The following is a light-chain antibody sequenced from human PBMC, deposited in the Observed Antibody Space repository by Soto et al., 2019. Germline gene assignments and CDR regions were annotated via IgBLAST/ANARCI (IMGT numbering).Light chain of an antibody. Sequence: QSVLTQPASVSGSPGQSITISCTGTSSDVGSYDLVSWYQHHPGKAPKVMIYGVNKGPSGVFNRFSGSKSGNTASLTISGLQAEDEADYYCCSYAGSSTFVFGTGTKVTV. CDR2: GVN. V-gene: IGLV2-23*02. CDR3: CSYAGSSTFV. CDR1: SSDVGSYDL. J-gene: IGLJ1*01.